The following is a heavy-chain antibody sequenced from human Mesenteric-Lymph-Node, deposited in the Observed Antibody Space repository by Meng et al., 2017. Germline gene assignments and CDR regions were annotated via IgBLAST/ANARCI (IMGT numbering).Heavy chain of an antibody. Sequence: ASVTVSCKASGYTFTSYAMHWVRQAPGQRLEWMGWSNAGNGNTKYSQEFQGRVTITSDTSASTAYMDLSILRAEYMAVYYCARVLGYVDLWGQGTLVTVSS. CDR2: SNAGNGNT. V-gene: IGHV1-3*02. J-gene: IGHJ5*02. CDR1: GYTFTSYA. CDR3: ARVLGYVDL. D-gene: IGHD3-9*01.